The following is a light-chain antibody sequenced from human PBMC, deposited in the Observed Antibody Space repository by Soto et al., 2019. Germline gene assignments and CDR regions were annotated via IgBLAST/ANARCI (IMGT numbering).Light chain of an antibody. V-gene: IGKV3D-20*02. CDR3: HQRSSSPIT. CDR2: DAF. J-gene: IGKJ5*01. CDR1: QSVSSSY. Sequence: IVLPESKGTLSLSSGERATLSCRASQSVSSSYLAWYQQKPGQAPRLLIYDAFNRATGIPARFSGSGSGTDLTLTISRLEPEYFAVYYCHQRSSSPITCGQGTLLEIK.